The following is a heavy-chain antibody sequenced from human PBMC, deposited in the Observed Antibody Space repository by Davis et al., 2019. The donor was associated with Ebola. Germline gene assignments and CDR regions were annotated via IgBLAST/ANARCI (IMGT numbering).Heavy chain of an antibody. V-gene: IGHV3-48*01. CDR3: AKVSSGRFYYYGMDI. J-gene: IGHJ6*02. CDR2: ISSSSSTI. CDR1: GFTFSSYS. Sequence: GESLKISCAASGFTFSSYSMNWVRQAPGKGLEWVSYISSSSSTIYYADSVKGRFIISRDSSKNTLYLEMNSLRAEDTAVYYCAKVSSGRFYYYGMDIWGQGTTVTVSS.